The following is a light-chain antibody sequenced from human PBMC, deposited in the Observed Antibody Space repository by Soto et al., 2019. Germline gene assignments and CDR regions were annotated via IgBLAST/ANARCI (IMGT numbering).Light chain of an antibody. Sequence: QSALTQPPSASGTPGQRVAISCSGSSSNIGTNTVNWYQQLPGSAPQLLIYNTNQRPSGVPGRFSGSKSGASASLAISGLQSEDEADYYCAAWDGSLNVVLFGGGTNLTVL. J-gene: IGLJ2*01. V-gene: IGLV1-44*01. CDR2: NTN. CDR1: SSNIGTNT. CDR3: AAWDGSLNVVL.